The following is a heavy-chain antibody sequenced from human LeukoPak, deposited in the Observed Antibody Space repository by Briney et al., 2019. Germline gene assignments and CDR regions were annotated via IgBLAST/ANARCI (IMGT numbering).Heavy chain of an antibody. CDR2: ISGSGGST. V-gene: IGHV3-23*01. J-gene: IGHJ6*03. D-gene: IGHD2-2*01. Sequence: GGTLRLPCAASGFTFSSYGMSWVRQAPGKGLEWVSAISGSGGSTYYADSVKGRFTISRDNSKNTLYLQMNSLRAEDTAVYYCAKRAIVVPADYYYYYMDVWGKGTTVTISS. CDR1: GFTFSSYG. CDR3: AKRAIVVPADYYYYYMDV.